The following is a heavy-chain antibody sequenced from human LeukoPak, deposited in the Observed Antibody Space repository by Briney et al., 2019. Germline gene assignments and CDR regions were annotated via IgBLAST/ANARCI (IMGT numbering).Heavy chain of an antibody. D-gene: IGHD5-18*01. V-gene: IGHV1-18*01. CDR1: GYTFTSYG. CDR2: ISAYNSNT. CDR3: AREFDRIQLYYYYGMDV. Sequence: ASVKVSCKASGYTFTSYGISWVRQAPGQGLEWMGWISAYNSNTNYAQKLQGRVTMTTDTSTSTAYMELRSLRSDDTAVYYCAREFDRIQLYYYYGMDVWGQGTTVTVSS. J-gene: IGHJ6*02.